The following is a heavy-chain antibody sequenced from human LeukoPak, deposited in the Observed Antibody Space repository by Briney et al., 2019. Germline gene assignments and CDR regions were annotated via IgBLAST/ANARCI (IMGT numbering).Heavy chain of an antibody. CDR3: ARGGYYDSSGCFIHAIDI. J-gene: IGHJ3*02. V-gene: IGHV4-30-2*01. Sequence: PSQTLSLTCAVSGGSISSGGYSWSWIRQPPGKGLEWIGYIYHSGSTYYNPSLKSRVTISVDRSKNQFSLKLSSVTAADTAVYYCARGGYYDSSGCFIHAIDIWGQGTTVTVPS. CDR2: IYHSGST. D-gene: IGHD3-22*01. CDR1: GGSISSGGYS.